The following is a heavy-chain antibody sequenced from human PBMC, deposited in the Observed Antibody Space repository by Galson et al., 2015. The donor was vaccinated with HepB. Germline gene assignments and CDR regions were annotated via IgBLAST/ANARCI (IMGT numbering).Heavy chain of an antibody. J-gene: IGHJ3*02. V-gene: IGHV1-69*04. CDR1: GYTFTGYT. Sequence: SVKVSCKASGYTFTGYTISWVRQAPGQGLEWMGRIIPTHGIANYAQKLQGRVTMTADKSTSTAYMELSSLRSEDTAVYYCARDHIEDAFDNWGQGTMVTVSS. CDR3: ARDHIEDAFDN. CDR2: IIPTHGIA.